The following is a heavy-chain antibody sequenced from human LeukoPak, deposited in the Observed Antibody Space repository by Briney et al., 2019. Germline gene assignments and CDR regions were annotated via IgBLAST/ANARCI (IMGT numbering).Heavy chain of an antibody. D-gene: IGHD6-13*01. J-gene: IGHJ3*01. CDR1: GFTFNEYW. CDR2: INRDGGLT. Sequence: GGSLRLSWAASGFTFNEYWMHWVRQAPGKGLAWVSHINRDGGLTNYADSVKGRFTISRDNARNTLYLQMNSLRADDTAIYFCAREEHRLAAAGTSAFDLGGQGTLVTVSP. V-gene: IGHV3-74*01. CDR3: AREEHRLAAAGTSAFDL.